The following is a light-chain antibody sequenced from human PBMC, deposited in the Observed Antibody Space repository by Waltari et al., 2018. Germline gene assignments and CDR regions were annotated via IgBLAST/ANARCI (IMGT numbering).Light chain of an antibody. CDR3: QQYSASTGT. CDR2: GAS. J-gene: IGKJ1*01. Sequence: IVLPQSPATMSLSPGAGAILSCRASHTINSNHLTWYQQKPGQPPRLLIHGASSRAIGIPDRFFGSGSGTDFTLTISRLEPEDSGVYYCQQYSASTGTFGQGTKVEIK. CDR1: HTINSNH. V-gene: IGKV3-20*01.